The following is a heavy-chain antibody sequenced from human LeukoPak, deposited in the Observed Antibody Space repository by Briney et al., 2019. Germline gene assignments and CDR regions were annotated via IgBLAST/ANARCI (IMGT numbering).Heavy chain of an antibody. D-gene: IGHD3-22*01. CDR2: ISGSDGTT. Sequence: GGSLRLSCAASGFTFSNYAMSWVRQAPGKGLEWVSIISGSDGTTYHADSVKGRSTISRDNSKNTLYLQMNSLRAEDTAVYYCAGLWVITDYWGQGTLVTVSS. CDR1: GFTFSNYA. CDR3: AGLWVITDY. V-gene: IGHV3-23*01. J-gene: IGHJ4*02.